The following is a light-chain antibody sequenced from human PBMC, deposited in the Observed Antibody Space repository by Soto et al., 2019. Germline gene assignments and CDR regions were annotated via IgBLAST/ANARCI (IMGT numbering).Light chain of an antibody. CDR1: QSISSW. V-gene: IGKV1-5*01. CDR3: QQYNSYSRT. Sequence: DIQMTQSPSTLYESVGDRVTITCRASQSISSWLAWYQQKPGKAPKVLIYDASSLESGVPSRFSGSGSGTEFTLTISSLQPDDFATYFCQQYNSYSRTFGQGTKV. CDR2: DAS. J-gene: IGKJ1*01.